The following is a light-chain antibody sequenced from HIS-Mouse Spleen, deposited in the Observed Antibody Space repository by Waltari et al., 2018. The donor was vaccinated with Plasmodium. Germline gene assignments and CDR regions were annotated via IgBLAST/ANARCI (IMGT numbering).Light chain of an antibody. V-gene: IGKV3-11*01. CDR2: EAS. CDR1: QSVSSY. J-gene: IGKJ2*01. Sequence: EIVLTQSPATLSLSPGERATLSCRASQSVSSYLAWYQQKPGQAPRLLLYEASNRATGIPARFSGSGSGTDFTLTISSLEPEEFAVYYCQQRSNWPPYTFGQGTKLEIK. CDR3: QQRSNWPPYT.